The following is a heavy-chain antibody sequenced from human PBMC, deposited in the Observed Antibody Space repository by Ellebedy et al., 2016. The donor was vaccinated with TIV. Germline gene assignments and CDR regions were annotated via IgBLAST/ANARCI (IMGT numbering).Heavy chain of an antibody. CDR3: ATTVIAPTGTSSFDY. CDR2: IYHSGST. V-gene: IGHV4-4*02. Sequence: MPGGSLRLSCAVSGGSISSHNWWGWVRQPPGKGLEWIGEIYHSGSTNYNPSLKSRVTISVDKSKNHFSLKLTSVTAADTAVYYCATTVIAPTGTSSFDYWGQGTLVTVSS. D-gene: IGHD6-13*01. CDR1: GGSISSHNW. J-gene: IGHJ4*02.